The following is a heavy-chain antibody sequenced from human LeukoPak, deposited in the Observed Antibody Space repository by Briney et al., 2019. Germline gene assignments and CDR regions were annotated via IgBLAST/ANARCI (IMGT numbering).Heavy chain of an antibody. V-gene: IGHV4-59*08. J-gene: IGHJ4*01. CDR3: ARHRDYYDT. Sequence: SETLSLTCTVSGASINNNFWTWNRQPPGKGLEWIGYIYSSGSANYNPSLKSRVIISRDTSKNQISLNLTSVTAADTALYFCARHRDYYDTWGHGTLVTVSS. D-gene: IGHD3-22*01. CDR1: GASINNNF. CDR2: IYSSGSA.